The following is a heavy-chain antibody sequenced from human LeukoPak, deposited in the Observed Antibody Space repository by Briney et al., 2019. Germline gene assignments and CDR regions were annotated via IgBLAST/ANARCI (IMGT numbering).Heavy chain of an antibody. CDR3: AKVGDYYGSGKYSNFDY. CDR2: ISGSGGST. V-gene: IGHV3-23*01. CDR1: GFSFSTYA. D-gene: IGHD3-10*01. Sequence: GGSLRLSCAASGFSFSTYAMSWVRQAPGKGLEWVAAISGSGGSTYYADSVKGRFTISRDNSKNTLYLQMSSLRAEDTAVYYCAKVGDYYGSGKYSNFDYWGQGTLVTVSS. J-gene: IGHJ4*02.